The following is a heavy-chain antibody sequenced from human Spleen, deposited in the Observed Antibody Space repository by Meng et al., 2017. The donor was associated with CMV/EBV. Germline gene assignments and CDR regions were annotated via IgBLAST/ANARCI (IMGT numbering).Heavy chain of an antibody. Sequence: SETLSLTCAVYGGSFSGYYWSWIRQPPGKGLEWIGEINHSGSTNYNPSLKSRVTISVDTSKNQFSLKLSSVTAADTAVYYCAREARGNSHWGQGTLVTVSS. D-gene: IGHD4-23*01. V-gene: IGHV4-34*01. CDR3: AREARGNSH. J-gene: IGHJ4*02. CDR2: INHSGST. CDR1: GGSFSGYY.